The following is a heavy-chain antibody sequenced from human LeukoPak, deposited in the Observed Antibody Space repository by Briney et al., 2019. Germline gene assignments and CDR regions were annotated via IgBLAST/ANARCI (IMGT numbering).Heavy chain of an antibody. CDR1: GGSLSSYY. J-gene: IGHJ6*02. Sequence: SETLSLTCTVSGGSLSSYYWSWIRQPPGKGLEWIGYIYYSGSTNYNPSLKSRVTISVDTSKNQFSLKLSSVTAADTAVYYCARERTFREYGMDVWGQGTTVTVSS. CDR2: IYYSGST. D-gene: IGHD1-14*01. CDR3: ARERTFREYGMDV. V-gene: IGHV4-59*01.